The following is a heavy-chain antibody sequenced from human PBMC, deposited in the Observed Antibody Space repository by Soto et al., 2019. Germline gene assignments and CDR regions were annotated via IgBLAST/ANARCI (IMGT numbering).Heavy chain of an antibody. CDR1: GLTFSRFA. D-gene: IGHD3-10*01. Sequence: EVQVLQSGGGLVPPGGSLRLSCAASGLTFSRFAMSWVRQAPGKGLEWVATIHGSGAITNYADSVRGRFTISRDNSKDTMYLQLNTLRVEDTAVYYCAKDKGPGSYTNWCFDVWGRGTLVTVSS. J-gene: IGHJ2*01. V-gene: IGHV3-23*01. CDR2: IHGSGAIT. CDR3: AKDKGPGSYTNWCFDV.